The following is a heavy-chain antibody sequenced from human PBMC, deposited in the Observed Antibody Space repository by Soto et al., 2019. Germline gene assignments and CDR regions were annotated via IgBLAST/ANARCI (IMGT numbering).Heavy chain of an antibody. D-gene: IGHD6-13*01. CDR3: AIHEGAYSSSWNWFDP. Sequence: SEPLSLTCTVSGGSISSGGYSWSWIRQHPGKGLEWIGYIYYGGSNYYNPSLKSRATISGDTSKHQISLKLSSVTAADTAVYYCAIHEGAYSSSWNWFDPWGQGTLVTVSS. V-gene: IGHV4-31*03. CDR1: GGSISSGGYS. J-gene: IGHJ5*02. CDR2: IYYGGSN.